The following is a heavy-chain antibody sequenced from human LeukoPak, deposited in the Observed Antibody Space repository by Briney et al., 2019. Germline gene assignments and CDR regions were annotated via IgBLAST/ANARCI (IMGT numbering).Heavy chain of an antibody. D-gene: IGHD6-13*01. CDR1: GGSLGSGNW. Sequence: SGTLSLTCVVSGGSLGSGNWGSWVRQPPGKGREWMGEIYHSGNTNYNSSLKSRITISVDKSKNQLSLKLSSVTAADTAVYYCARGTAAAGNFEYWGQGTLVTVSS. J-gene: IGHJ4*02. V-gene: IGHV4-4*02. CDR2: IYHSGNT. CDR3: ARGTAAAGNFEY.